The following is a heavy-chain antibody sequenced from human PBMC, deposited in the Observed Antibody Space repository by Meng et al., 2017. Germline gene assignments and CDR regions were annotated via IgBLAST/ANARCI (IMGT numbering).Heavy chain of an antibody. CDR1: GGIFSSYA. J-gene: IGHJ6*02. V-gene: IGHV1-69*13. D-gene: IGHD6-13*01. CDR3: ARDGIIAADGTQPLWYGMDV. CDR2: IIPIFGTA. Sequence: SVKVTCKASGGIFSSYAISWVRQAPGQGLEWMGGIIPIFGTANYAQKFQGRVTITADESTSTAYMELSSLRSEDTAVYYCARDGIIAADGTQPLWYGMDVWGQGTTVTVSS.